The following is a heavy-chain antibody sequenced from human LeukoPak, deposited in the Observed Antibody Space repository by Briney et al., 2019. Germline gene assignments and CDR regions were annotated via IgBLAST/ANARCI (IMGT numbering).Heavy chain of an antibody. CDR2: INPRDDTT. Sequence: ASVKVSCKASGHTFISYYIHWLRQAPGQGLEWVGIINPRDDTTSYAQRFQGRVTVTRDTTTTTVYMELSSLRSEDTAVYYCTRVHDYRTSGEYFQRWGQGTLVTVSS. CDR3: TRVHDYRTSGEYFQR. D-gene: IGHD4-11*01. J-gene: IGHJ1*01. CDR1: GHTFISYY. V-gene: IGHV1-46*03.